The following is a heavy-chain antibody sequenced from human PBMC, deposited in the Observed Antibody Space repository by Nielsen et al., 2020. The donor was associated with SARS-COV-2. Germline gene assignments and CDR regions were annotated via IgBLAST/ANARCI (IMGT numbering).Heavy chain of an antibody. CDR3: ARRYFTNYPVNYYYYYGMDV. CDR1: GYTFTSYG. Sequence: SVKVSCKASGYTFTSYGISWVRQAPGQGLEWMGRIIPILGIANYAQKFQGRVTITADKSTSTAYMELSSLRSEDTAVYYCARRYFTNYPVNYYYYYGMDVSGQGTTVTVSS. D-gene: IGHD1-7*01. V-gene: IGHV1-69*04. CDR2: IIPILGIA. J-gene: IGHJ6*02.